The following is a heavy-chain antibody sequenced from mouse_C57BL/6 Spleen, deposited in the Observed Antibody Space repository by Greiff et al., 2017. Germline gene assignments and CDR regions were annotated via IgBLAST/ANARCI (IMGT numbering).Heavy chain of an antibody. CDR3: ARHGGNYDGSSYGYAMDY. CDR1: GFSLTSYG. D-gene: IGHD1-1*01. Sequence: VQLQESGPGLVAPSQSLSITCTVSGFSLTSYGVHWVRQPPGKGLEWLVVIWSDGSTTYNSALKSKLSLSKDNSKSQVFLKRNSLQTEDTAMYYCARHGGNYDGSSYGYAMDYRGQGTSVTVSS. V-gene: IGHV2-6-1*01. CDR2: IWSDGST. J-gene: IGHJ4*01.